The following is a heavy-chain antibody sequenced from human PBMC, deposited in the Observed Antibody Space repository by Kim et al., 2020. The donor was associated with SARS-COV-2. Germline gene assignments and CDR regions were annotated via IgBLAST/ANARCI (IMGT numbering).Heavy chain of an antibody. D-gene: IGHD2-15*01. V-gene: IGHV3-74*01. CDR2: GSTT. J-gene: IGHJ4*02. CDR3: ARGGGPDY. Sequence: GSTTSYADSVKGRFTISRDNAKNTLYLQMNSLRAEDTAVYYCARGGGPDYWGLGTLVTVSS.